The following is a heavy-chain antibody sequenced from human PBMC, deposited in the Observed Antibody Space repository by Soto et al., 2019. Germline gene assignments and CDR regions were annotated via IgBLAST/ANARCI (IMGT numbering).Heavy chain of an antibody. D-gene: IGHD1-20*01. V-gene: IGHV3-30*18. CDR2: ISYDGSNK. Sequence: QVQLVESGGGVVQPGRSLRLSCAASGFTFSSYGMHWVRQAPGKGLEWVAVISYDGSNKYYADSVKGRFTISRDNSKNTLYLQMNSLRAEDTAVYYCAKTPNWNVAFDIWGQGTMVTVSS. J-gene: IGHJ3*02. CDR1: GFTFSSYG. CDR3: AKTPNWNVAFDI.